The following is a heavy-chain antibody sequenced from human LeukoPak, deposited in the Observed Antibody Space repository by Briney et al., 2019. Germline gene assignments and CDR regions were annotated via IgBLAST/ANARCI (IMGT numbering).Heavy chain of an antibody. CDR3: ARGPSSGYDYVPDYYGMDV. CDR1: GYTFTSYG. D-gene: IGHD5-12*01. J-gene: IGHJ6*02. Sequence: ASVKVSCKASGYTFTSYGISWVRQAPGQGLEWMGWISAYNGNTNYAQKLQGRVTMTTDTSTSTAYMELRSLRSDDTAVYYCARGPSSGYDYVPDYYGMDVWGQGTTVIVSS. V-gene: IGHV1-18*01. CDR2: ISAYNGNT.